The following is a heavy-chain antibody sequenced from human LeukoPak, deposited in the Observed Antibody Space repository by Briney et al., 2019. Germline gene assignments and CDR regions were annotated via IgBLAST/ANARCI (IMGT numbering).Heavy chain of an antibody. V-gene: IGHV3-53*01. Sequence: GGSLRLSCVASGFIVNSNYISWVRQAPGKGLEWVSSIYSGGSTYYADSVKGRFTISRDNSKNTVYLQMNSLRGEDTALYYCARDATTISDIPYGMDVWGQGTTVTVSS. D-gene: IGHD3-3*01. CDR1: GFIVNSNY. CDR3: ARDATTISDIPYGMDV. CDR2: IYSGGST. J-gene: IGHJ6*02.